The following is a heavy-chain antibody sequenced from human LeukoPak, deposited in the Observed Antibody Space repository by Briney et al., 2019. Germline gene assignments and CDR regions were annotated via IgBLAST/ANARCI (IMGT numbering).Heavy chain of an antibody. V-gene: IGHV4-34*01. Sequence: SETLSLTCAVYGGSFSGYYWSWIRQPPGKGLEWIGEINHSGSTNYNPSLRSRVTISVDTSKNQFSLKLSSVTAADTAVYYCPRGIAYYDILTGYRTYYFDYWGQGTLVTVSS. CDR1: GGSFSGYY. D-gene: IGHD3-9*01. J-gene: IGHJ4*02. CDR2: INHSGST. CDR3: PRGIAYYDILTGYRTYYFDY.